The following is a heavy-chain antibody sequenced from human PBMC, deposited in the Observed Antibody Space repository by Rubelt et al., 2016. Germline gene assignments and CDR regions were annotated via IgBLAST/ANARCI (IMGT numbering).Heavy chain of an antibody. J-gene: IGHJ4*02. V-gene: IGHV1-69*04. D-gene: IGHD3-16*01. CDR1: GGTFSSYA. CDR2: IIPILGIA. CDR3: ARANLGPFGRMTPFDH. Sequence: QVQLVQSGAEVKKPGSSVKVSCKASGGTFSSYAISWVRQAPGQGLEWMGRIIPILGIANYAQKFQGRVTITADKSTSTAYMELRSLRSGDTAVYYWARANLGPFGRMTPFDHWGQGTLVTVSS.